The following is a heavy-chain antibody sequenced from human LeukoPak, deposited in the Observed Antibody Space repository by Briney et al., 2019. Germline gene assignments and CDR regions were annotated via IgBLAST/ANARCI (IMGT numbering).Heavy chain of an antibody. CDR2: TETSGN. V-gene: IGHV4-4*07. J-gene: IGHJ3*02. Sequence: SETLSLTCTVSGASITTYYWGWIRQPAGKGLEWIGRTETSGNDYNPSLKSRVIMSVDTSKNQFSLKVTSVNVADTAVYYCARAGIVGDAFDIWGQGTMVTVSS. D-gene: IGHD2-15*01. CDR1: GASITTYY. CDR3: ARAGIVGDAFDI.